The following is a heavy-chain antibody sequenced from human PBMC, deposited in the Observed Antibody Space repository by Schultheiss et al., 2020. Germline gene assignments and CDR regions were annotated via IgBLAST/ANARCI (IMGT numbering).Heavy chain of an antibody. CDR3: TTDSSNSRYYYYYGMDV. CDR2: ISGSGGST. Sequence: GESLKISCAASGFTFSSYAMSWVRQAPGKGLEWVSAISGSGGSTYYADSVKGRFTISRDNSKNTLYLQMNSLRAEDTAVYYCTTDSSNSRYYYYYGMDVWGQGTTVTVSS. D-gene: IGHD4-11*01. CDR1: GFTFSSYA. J-gene: IGHJ6*02. V-gene: IGHV3-23*01.